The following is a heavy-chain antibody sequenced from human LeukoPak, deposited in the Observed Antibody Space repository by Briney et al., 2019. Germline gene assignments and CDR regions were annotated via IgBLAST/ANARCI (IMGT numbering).Heavy chain of an antibody. J-gene: IGHJ4*02. Sequence: ASVKVSCKASGYTFTGYYMHWGRQAPGQGLEWMGRINPNSGGTNYAQKFQGRVTMTRDTSISTAYMELSSLRSDDTAVYYCARDQGLTGTTSDFDYWGQGTLVTVSS. D-gene: IGHD1-7*01. CDR3: ARDQGLTGTTSDFDY. V-gene: IGHV1-2*06. CDR1: GYTFTGYY. CDR2: INPNSGGT.